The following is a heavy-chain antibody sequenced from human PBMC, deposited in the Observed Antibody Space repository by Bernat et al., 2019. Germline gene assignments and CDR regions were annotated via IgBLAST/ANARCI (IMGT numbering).Heavy chain of an antibody. CDR1: GFTFSSYG. J-gene: IGHJ5*02. D-gene: IGHD6-13*01. V-gene: IGHV3-48*04. Sequence: VQLVESGGGVVQPGRSLRLSWAAPGFTFSSYGMHWVRQAPGKGLEWVSHISSSGSTIYYADSVKGRFTISRDNAKNSRYLQMTSLRAEVTAVYYCAKWYSSSWYPSNCFDPWGQGTLVTVSS. CDR2: ISSSGSTI. CDR3: AKWYSSSWYPSNCFDP.